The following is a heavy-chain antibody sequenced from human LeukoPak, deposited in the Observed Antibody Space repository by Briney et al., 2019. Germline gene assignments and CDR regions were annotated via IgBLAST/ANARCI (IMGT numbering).Heavy chain of an antibody. D-gene: IGHD1-26*01. CDR1: GFTFSDHY. J-gene: IGHJ4*02. V-gene: IGHV3-72*01. CDR3: AKDYEVGATGGDYFDY. CDR2: SRDKAHSYST. Sequence: PGGSLGLSCAASGFTFSDHYMDWVRQAPGKGLEWIGRSRDKAHSYSTEYAASVKGRFTISRDDSKDLLFLQMNSLRAEDTAVYYCAKDYEVGATGGDYFDYWGQGTLVTVSS.